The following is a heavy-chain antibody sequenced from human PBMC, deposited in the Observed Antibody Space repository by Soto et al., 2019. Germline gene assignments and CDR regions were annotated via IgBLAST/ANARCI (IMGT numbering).Heavy chain of an antibody. CDR1: GFTFRDYY. CDR3: ARVGPARYGSGSFLYDY. V-gene: IGHV3-11*04. Sequence: PGGSLRLSCVASGFTFRDYYMNWIRQAPGKGLEWVSYISSSGTTIYYADSVKGRFTISRDNAKSSLYLQMNSLRAEDTAVYYFARVGPARYGSGSFLYDYWGQGTLVTVSS. CDR2: ISSSGTTI. D-gene: IGHD3-10*01. J-gene: IGHJ4*02.